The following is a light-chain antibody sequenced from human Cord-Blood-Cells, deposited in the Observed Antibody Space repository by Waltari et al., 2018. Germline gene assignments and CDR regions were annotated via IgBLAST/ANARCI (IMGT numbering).Light chain of an antibody. J-gene: IGLJ3*02. CDR1: RSDVGRYNL. CDR3: CSYAGSSTWV. CDR2: DGI. Sequence: QSALTQPASVSGSPGQSITIPCTGTRSDVGRYNLVSWYQQHPGKAPKLMIYDGIKRPSGVSNRSSCSKSGNTASLTISGLQAEDEADYYCCSYAGSSTWVFGGGTKLTVL. V-gene: IGLV2-23*01.